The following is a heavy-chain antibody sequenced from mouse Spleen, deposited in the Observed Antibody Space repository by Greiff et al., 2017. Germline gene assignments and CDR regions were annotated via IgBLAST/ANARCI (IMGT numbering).Heavy chain of an antibody. CDR3: ARERYGNYEFAY. CDR2: INPGSGGT. J-gene: IGHJ3*01. V-gene: IGHV1-54*01. Sequence: VKLMESGAELVRPGTSVKVSCKASGYAFTNYLIEWVKQRPGQGLEWIGVINPGSGGTNYNEKFKGKATLTADKSSSTAYMQLSSLTSEDSAVYFCARERYGNYEFAYWGQGTLVTVSA. CDR1: GYAFTNYL. D-gene: IGHD2-10*02.